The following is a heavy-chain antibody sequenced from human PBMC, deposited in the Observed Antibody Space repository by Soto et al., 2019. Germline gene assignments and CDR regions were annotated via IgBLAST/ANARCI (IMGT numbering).Heavy chain of an antibody. V-gene: IGHV2-26*04. CDR1: GFSHSNAGLG. CDR2: IFSNDEK. D-gene: IGHD6-13*01. CDR3: ASTYSTSWYWFDP. J-gene: IGHJ5*02. Sequence: QVTVKESGPVLVKPTETLTLTCTVSGFSHSNAGLGVSWIRQPPGKALEWLAHIFSNDEKSYSTSLKSRLTISKDTSKSQVVLTMTNMDPVDTATYYCASTYSTSWYWFDPWGQGTLVTVSS.